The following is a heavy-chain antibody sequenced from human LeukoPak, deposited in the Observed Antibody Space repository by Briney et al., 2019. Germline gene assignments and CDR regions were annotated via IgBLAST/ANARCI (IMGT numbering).Heavy chain of an antibody. CDR1: GFTFGDYA. Sequence: RTGGSLRLSCTASGFTFGDYAMSWVRQAPGKGLEWAGFIRSKAYGGTTEYAASVKGRFTISRDDSKSIAYLQMNSLKTEDTAVYYCTKSPPAYILTTFDIWGQGTMVTVSS. V-gene: IGHV3-49*04. J-gene: IGHJ3*02. D-gene: IGHD1-14*01. CDR2: IRSKAYGGTT. CDR3: TKSPPAYILTTFDI.